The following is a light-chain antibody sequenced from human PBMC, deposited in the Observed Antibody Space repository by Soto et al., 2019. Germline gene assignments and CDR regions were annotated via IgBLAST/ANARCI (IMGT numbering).Light chain of an antibody. CDR2: GVT. Sequence: QSVLTQPASVSGSPGQSITISCTGSNSDIGYYNFVSWYQKHPGKAPKLLIFGVTNRPSGVSNRFSASKSGATASLTISGLQAEDEADYYCSSYASTNSLVFGTGTKVTVL. J-gene: IGLJ1*01. CDR3: SSYASTNSLV. V-gene: IGLV2-14*03. CDR1: NSDIGYYNF.